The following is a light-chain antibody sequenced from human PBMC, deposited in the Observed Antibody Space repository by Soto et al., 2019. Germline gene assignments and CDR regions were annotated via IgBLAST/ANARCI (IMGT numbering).Light chain of an antibody. Sequence: DTQMTQSPSTLSASVGDRVTITCRASESISSWLAWYQQKPGKAPKLLIYKASSLESGVPTRFSGRRSGTEFTLTIGSLQPDDFAPYYCQHYNTFPWTFGQGTKVEIK. J-gene: IGKJ1*01. CDR2: KAS. CDR3: QHYNTFPWT. CDR1: ESISSW. V-gene: IGKV1-5*03.